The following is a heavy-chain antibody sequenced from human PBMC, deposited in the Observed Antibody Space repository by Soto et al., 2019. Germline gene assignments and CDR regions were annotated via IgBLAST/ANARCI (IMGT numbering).Heavy chain of an antibody. D-gene: IGHD6-13*01. CDR3: AREVVGAAATRRFDP. J-gene: IGHJ5*02. CDR2: VSHSGIT. CDR1: GGSMRNYY. Sequence: SETLSLTCTVSGGSMRNYYWSWIRQPPGKGLEWIGYVSHSGITNYNPSLQSRATISVDTSRSHFSLKLSSVTAADTAVYYCAREVVGAAATRRFDPWGQGTLVTVSS. V-gene: IGHV4-59*01.